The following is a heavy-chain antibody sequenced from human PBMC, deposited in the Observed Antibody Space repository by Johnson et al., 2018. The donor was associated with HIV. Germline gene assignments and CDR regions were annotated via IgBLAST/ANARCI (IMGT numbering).Heavy chain of an antibody. CDR2: ISYDGSNK. D-gene: IGHD1-1*01. V-gene: IGHV3-30-3*01. CDR3: ARDNEDI. Sequence: QVQLVESGGGVVQPGRSLRLSCAASGFTFSSYAMHWVRQAPGKGLEWVAVISYDGSNKYYADSVKGRFTISRDNSKNTLYLQMNSLRAEDTAVYYCARDNEDIWGQGTMVTVSS. J-gene: IGHJ3*02. CDR1: GFTFSSYA.